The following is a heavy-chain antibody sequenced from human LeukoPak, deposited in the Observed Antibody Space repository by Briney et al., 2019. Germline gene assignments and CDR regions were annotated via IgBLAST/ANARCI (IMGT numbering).Heavy chain of an antibody. V-gene: IGHV4-30-4*01. Sequence: SETLSLTCTVSGDSVTNNFWNWIRQPPGKGLEWIGYIYYSGNTYYNPSLKSRVTISVDTSKNQFSLKLSSVTAADSAVYYCASVKIGDYIDYWGQGNLVTVSS. CDR2: IYYSGNT. D-gene: IGHD2/OR15-2a*01. J-gene: IGHJ4*02. CDR1: GDSVTNNF. CDR3: ASVKIGDYIDY.